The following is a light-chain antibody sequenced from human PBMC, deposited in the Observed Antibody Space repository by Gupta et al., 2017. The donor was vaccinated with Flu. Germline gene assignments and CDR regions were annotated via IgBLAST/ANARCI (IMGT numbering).Light chain of an antibody. CDR3: QQDYSTPQG. J-gene: IGKJ2*03. V-gene: IGKV4-1*01. Sequence: DIVMTQSPDSLAVSLGERATINCKSSQSVLYSSNNKNYLAWYQQKPGQPPKLLIYWASTRESGVPDRFSGSGSGTDFTLTISSLQAEDVAVYYCQQDYSTPQGFGQGTKLEIK. CDR2: WAS. CDR1: QSVLYSSNNKNY.